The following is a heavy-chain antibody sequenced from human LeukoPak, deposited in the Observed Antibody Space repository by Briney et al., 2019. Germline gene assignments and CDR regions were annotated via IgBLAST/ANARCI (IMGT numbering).Heavy chain of an antibody. CDR1: GGTFSSYT. D-gene: IGHD3-9*01. Sequence: SSVKVSCKASGGTFSSYTISWVRQAPGQGLEWMGRIIPILGIANYAQKFQGRVTITADKSTSTAYMELSSLRAEDTAVYYCARDIGRYFDWSFDYWGQGTLVTVSS. V-gene: IGHV1-69*04. CDR3: ARDIGRYFDWSFDY. J-gene: IGHJ4*02. CDR2: IIPILGIA.